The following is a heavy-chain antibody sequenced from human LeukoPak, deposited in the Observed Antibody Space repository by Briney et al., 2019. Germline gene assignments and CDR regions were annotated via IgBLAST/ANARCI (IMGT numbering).Heavy chain of an antibody. CDR3: ARGPYYYDSSGYIDY. Sequence: PSETLCLTCAVSGGAISSGGYSWSWIRQPPGKGLEWIGYIYHSGSTYYNPSLKSRVTISVDRSKNQLSLKLSSVTAADTAVYYCARGPYYYDSSGYIDYWGQGTLVTVSS. CDR2: IYHSGST. CDR1: GGAISSGGYS. V-gene: IGHV4-30-2*01. J-gene: IGHJ4*02. D-gene: IGHD3-22*01.